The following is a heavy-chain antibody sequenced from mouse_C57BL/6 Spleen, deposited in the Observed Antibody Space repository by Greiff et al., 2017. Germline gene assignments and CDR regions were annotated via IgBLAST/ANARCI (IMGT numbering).Heavy chain of an antibody. CDR2: IRRKSSNYAT. CDR1: GFTFNTYA. V-gene: IGHV10-3*01. CDR3: VNLNWDGFPY. J-gene: IGHJ3*01. Sequence: EVQLVESGGGLVQPKGSLKLSCAASGFTFNTYAMHWVRQAPGKGLEWVARIRRKSSNYATYYADSVKDRFTIYRDDSQSMLYLQMNNLKTEDTAMYYCVNLNWDGFPYWGQGTLVTVSA. D-gene: IGHD4-1*01.